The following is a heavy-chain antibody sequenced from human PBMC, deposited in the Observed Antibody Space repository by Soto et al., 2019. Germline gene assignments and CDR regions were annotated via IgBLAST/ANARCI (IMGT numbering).Heavy chain of an antibody. CDR3: AKPMRRFGELSSDY. D-gene: IGHD3-10*01. Sequence: GGSLRLSCAASGFTFSSYAMSWVRQAPGKGLEWVSAISGSGGSTYYADSVKGRFTISRDNSKNTLYLQMNSLRAEDTAVYYCAKPMRRFGELSSDYWGQGTLVTVSS. V-gene: IGHV3-23*01. J-gene: IGHJ4*02. CDR2: ISGSGGST. CDR1: GFTFSSYA.